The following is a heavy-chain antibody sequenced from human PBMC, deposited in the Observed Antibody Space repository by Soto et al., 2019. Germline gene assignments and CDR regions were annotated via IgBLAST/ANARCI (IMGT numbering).Heavy chain of an antibody. J-gene: IGHJ6*02. V-gene: IGHV5-10-1*01. D-gene: IGHD6-6*01. Sequence: PGESLKISCKGSGYSFTSYWISWVRQMPGKGLEWMGRIDPSDSYTNYSPSFQGHVTISADKSISTAYLQWSSLKASDTAMYYCASIRSSSSGYYGMDVWGQGTTVTVSS. CDR1: GYSFTSYW. CDR3: ASIRSSSSGYYGMDV. CDR2: IDPSDSYT.